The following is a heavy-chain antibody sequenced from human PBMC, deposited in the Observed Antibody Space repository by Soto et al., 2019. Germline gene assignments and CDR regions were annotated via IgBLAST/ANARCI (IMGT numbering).Heavy chain of an antibody. CDR2: IYYSGST. V-gene: IGHV4-59*01. Sequence: SETLSLTCTVSGGSISSYYWSWIRQPPGKGLEWIGYIYYSGSTNYNPSLKSRVTISVDTSKNQFSLKLSSVTAADTAVYYCARDGSIVVVTDGPHEYGMDVWGQGTTVTVSS. CDR1: GGSISSYY. D-gene: IGHD2-21*02. J-gene: IGHJ6*02. CDR3: ARDGSIVVVTDGPHEYGMDV.